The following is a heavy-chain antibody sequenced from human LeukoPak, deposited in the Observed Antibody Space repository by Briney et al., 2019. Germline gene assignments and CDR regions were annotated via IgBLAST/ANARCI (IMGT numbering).Heavy chain of an antibody. CDR2: IYYSGST. CDR3: ARHWETSSWYVDY. V-gene: IGHV4-59*08. Sequence: SETLSLTCTLSGGSISSYYWSWIRQPPGKGLEWLGYIYYSGSTNYNPSLKSRVTISVDTSKNQLSLKLSSVTAADTAVYYCARHWETSSWYVDYWGQGTLVTVSS. CDR1: GGSISSYY. D-gene: IGHD6-13*01. J-gene: IGHJ4*02.